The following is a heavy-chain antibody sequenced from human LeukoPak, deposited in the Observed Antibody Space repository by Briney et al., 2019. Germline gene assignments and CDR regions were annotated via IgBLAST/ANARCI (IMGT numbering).Heavy chain of an antibody. CDR2: INPDSGGT. CDR1: ECTFTGYY. Sequence: GASVKVSCKASECTFTGYYMHWVRQAPGQGLEWMGWINPDSGGTNYAQKFQGRVTMTRDMSTSTVYMELSSLRSEDTAVYYCARDRRITMVRGVIQYNWFDPWGQGTLVTVSS. CDR3: ARDRRITMVRGVIQYNWFDP. J-gene: IGHJ5*02. D-gene: IGHD3-10*01. V-gene: IGHV1-2*02.